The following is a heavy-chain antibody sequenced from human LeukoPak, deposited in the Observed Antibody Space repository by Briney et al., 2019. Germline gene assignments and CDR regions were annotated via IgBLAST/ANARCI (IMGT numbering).Heavy chain of an antibody. Sequence: GGSLRLSCAASGFTFSSYAMSWVRQAPGKGLEWVSAISGSGGSTYYADSVKGRFTISRDNSKNTLYLQMNSPRAEDTAVYYCAKDRSGITMVRDHDYWGQGTLVTVSS. J-gene: IGHJ4*02. V-gene: IGHV3-23*01. D-gene: IGHD3-10*01. CDR3: AKDRSGITMVRDHDY. CDR1: GFTFSSYA. CDR2: ISGSGGST.